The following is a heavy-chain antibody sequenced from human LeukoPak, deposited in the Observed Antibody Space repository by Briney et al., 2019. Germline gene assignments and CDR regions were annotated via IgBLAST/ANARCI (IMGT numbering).Heavy chain of an antibody. Sequence: SQTLSLTCTVSGGSISSGGYYWSWIRQPPGKGLEWIGYIYHSGSTYYNPSLKSRVTISVDRSKNQFSLKLSSVTAADTAVYYCARVEVGATTGAFDIWGQGTMVTVSS. CDR3: ARVEVGATTGAFDI. CDR1: GGSISSGGYY. CDR2: IYHSGST. V-gene: IGHV4-30-2*01. J-gene: IGHJ3*02. D-gene: IGHD1-26*01.